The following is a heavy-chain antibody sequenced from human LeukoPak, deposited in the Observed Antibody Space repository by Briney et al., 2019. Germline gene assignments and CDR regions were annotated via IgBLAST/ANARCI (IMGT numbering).Heavy chain of an antibody. Sequence: GGSLRLSCAASGFTVSSNYMSWVRQAPGKGLEWVSAIRDSGSSTHYADSVKGRFTTSRDNSKNTLFLQMNSLRAEDTAIYYCAKYGPQDSGSSHFDYWGQGALVTVSS. CDR3: AKYGPQDSGSSHFDY. CDR1: GFTVSSNY. CDR2: IRDSGSST. J-gene: IGHJ4*02. D-gene: IGHD1-26*01. V-gene: IGHV3-23*01.